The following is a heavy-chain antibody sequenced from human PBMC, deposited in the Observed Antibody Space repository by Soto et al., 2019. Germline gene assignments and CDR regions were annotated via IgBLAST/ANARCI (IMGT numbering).Heavy chain of an antibody. V-gene: IGHV4-59*08. CDR1: GASITSHY. D-gene: IGHD1-26*01. J-gene: IGHJ4*02. Sequence: SETLSLTCNVSGASITSHYWTWIRQSPGKGLEWIGYMFYGGTANYNPSLRGRVTISLDTSKNQFSLKLSSVTAVDTSVYYCARNRGYYVTDYWGQGTLVTVSS. CDR3: ARNRGYYVTDY. CDR2: MFYGGTA.